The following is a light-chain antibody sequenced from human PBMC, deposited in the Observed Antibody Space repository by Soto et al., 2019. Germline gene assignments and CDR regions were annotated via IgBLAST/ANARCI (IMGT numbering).Light chain of an antibody. CDR2: AAS. J-gene: IGKJ5*01. Sequence: DLQMAQVSSTLSASVGAIVTITWRASQSISSWLAWYQQKPGKAPKLLIYAASSLQCGVPSRFSGSGSGTDFTLTISSLQPEDFATYYCQQSYSTPITFGQGTRLEIK. CDR1: QSISSW. CDR3: QQSYSTPIT. V-gene: IGKV1-39*01.